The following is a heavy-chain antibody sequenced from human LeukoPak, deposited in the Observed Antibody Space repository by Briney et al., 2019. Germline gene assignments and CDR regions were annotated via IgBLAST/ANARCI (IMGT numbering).Heavy chain of an antibody. CDR2: ISNDGKNK. Sequence: GGSLRLSCAASGFTFSSYAMHWVRQAPGKGLEWVAVISNDGKNKYYADSVKGRFTISRDNSKNTLYLQTNSLRADDTAVYYCARGLAYYYDSSAYSLDYWGQGTLVTVSS. D-gene: IGHD3-22*01. CDR1: GFTFSSYA. CDR3: ARGLAYYYDSSAYSLDY. J-gene: IGHJ4*02. V-gene: IGHV3-30*04.